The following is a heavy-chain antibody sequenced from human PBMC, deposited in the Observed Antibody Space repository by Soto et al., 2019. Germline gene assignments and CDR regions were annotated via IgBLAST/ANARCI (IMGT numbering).Heavy chain of an antibody. Sequence: SETLSLTCAVYGGSFSGYYWSWIRQPPGKGLEWIGEINHSGSTNYNPSLKSRVTISVDTSKNQFSLKLSSVTAADTAVYYCASSFLNFWSGYYALDYWGQGTLVTVSS. CDR1: GGSFSGYY. CDR2: INHSGST. D-gene: IGHD3-3*01. CDR3: ASSFLNFWSGYYALDY. J-gene: IGHJ4*02. V-gene: IGHV4-34*01.